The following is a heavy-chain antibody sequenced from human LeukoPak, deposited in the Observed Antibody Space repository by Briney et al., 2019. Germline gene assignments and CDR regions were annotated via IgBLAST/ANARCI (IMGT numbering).Heavy chain of an antibody. CDR3: ARSGHSYGTYYFDY. V-gene: IGHV4-59*01. D-gene: IGHD5-18*01. J-gene: IGHJ4*02. Sequence: SETLSLTCTVSSGSISSYYWSWVRQPPGKGLEWIGYIYFSGGTKYNPSLKSRVTILVDTSKNQFSLKLNSVTAADTAVYYCARSGHSYGTYYFDYWGQRSLVTVSS. CDR1: SGSISSYY. CDR2: IYFSGGT.